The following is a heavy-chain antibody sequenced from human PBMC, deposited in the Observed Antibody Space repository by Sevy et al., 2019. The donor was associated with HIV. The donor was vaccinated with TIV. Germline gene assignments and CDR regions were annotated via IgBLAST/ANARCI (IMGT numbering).Heavy chain of an antibody. CDR3: AREMSGSYRYYYYGMDV. CDR1: GFTFSSYW. CDR2: INSDGSST. V-gene: IGHV3-74*01. J-gene: IGHJ6*02. D-gene: IGHD1-26*01. Sequence: GGSLRLSCAASGFTFSSYWMHWVRQAPGKGLVWVSRINSDGSSTSYADSVKGRFTISRGNAKNTLYLQMNSLRAEDTAVYYCAREMSGSYRYYYYGMDVWGQGTTVTVSS.